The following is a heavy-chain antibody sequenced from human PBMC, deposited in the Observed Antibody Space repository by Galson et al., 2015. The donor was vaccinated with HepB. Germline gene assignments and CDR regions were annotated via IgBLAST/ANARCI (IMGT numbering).Heavy chain of an antibody. Sequence: SLRLSCAASGFTFSSYGMHWVRQAPGKGLEWVAVIWYDGSNKYYADSVKGRFTISRDNSKNTLYLQMNSLRAEDTAVYYCARDWYSYGSYYFDYWGQGTLVTVSS. D-gene: IGHD5-18*01. CDR3: ARDWYSYGSYYFDY. CDR2: IWYDGSNK. J-gene: IGHJ4*02. CDR1: GFTFSSYG. V-gene: IGHV3-33*01.